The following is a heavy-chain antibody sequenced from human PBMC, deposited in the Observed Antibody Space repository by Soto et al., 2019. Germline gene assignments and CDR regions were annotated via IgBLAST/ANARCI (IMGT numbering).Heavy chain of an antibody. Sequence: QVQLVESGGGVVQPGRSLRLSCAASGFTFSSYGMHWVRQAPGKGLEWVAVIWYDGSNKYYADSVKGRFTISRDNSKNTLYLQMNSLRAEDTAVYYCARSSGYCSGGSCYGGGDAFDIWGQGTMVTVSS. CDR1: GFTFSSYG. CDR3: ARSSGYCSGGSCYGGGDAFDI. CDR2: IWYDGSNK. V-gene: IGHV3-33*01. J-gene: IGHJ3*02. D-gene: IGHD2-15*01.